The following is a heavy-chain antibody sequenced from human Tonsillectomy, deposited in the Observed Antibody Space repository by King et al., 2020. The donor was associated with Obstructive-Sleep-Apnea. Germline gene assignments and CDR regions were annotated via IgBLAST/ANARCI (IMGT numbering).Heavy chain of an antibody. CDR3: AKDLQLWFYGMDV. D-gene: IGHD5-18*01. V-gene: IGHV3-33*06. CDR1: GFTFSSYG. J-gene: IGHJ6*02. Sequence: VQLVESGGGVVQPGRSLRLSCAASGFTFSSYGMHWVRQAPGKGLEWVAVIWDDGSNKYYADSVKGRFTISRDNSKNTLYLQMNSLRAEDTAVYSCAKDLQLWFYGMDVWGQGTTVTVSS. CDR2: IWDDGSNK.